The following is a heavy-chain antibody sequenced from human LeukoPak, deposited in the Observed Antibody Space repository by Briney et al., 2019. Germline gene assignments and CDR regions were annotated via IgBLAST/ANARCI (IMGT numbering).Heavy chain of an antibody. Sequence: ASVKVSCKASGYTFTSHYMHWVRQAPGQGLEWMGIISPSDGSTSNAQKFQGRVTMTRDTSTSTVDMELSSLRSEDTAVYYCARLPAGRKFDYWGQGTLVTVSS. V-gene: IGHV1-46*01. CDR2: ISPSDGST. CDR3: ARLPAGRKFDY. J-gene: IGHJ4*02. CDR1: GYTFTSHY.